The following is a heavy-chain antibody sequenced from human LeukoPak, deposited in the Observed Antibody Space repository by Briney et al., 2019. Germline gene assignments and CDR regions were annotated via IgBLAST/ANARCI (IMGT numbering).Heavy chain of an antibody. V-gene: IGHV3-30*18. Sequence: QTGGSLRLSCAASGFTFSSYGMHWVRQAPGKGLEWVAVISYDGSNKYYADSVKGRFTISRDNSKNTLYLQMNSLRAEDTAVHYCAKADYYGDYGRRDAFDIWGQGTMVTVSS. CDR1: GFTFSSYG. D-gene: IGHD4-17*01. CDR3: AKADYYGDYGRRDAFDI. J-gene: IGHJ3*02. CDR2: ISYDGSNK.